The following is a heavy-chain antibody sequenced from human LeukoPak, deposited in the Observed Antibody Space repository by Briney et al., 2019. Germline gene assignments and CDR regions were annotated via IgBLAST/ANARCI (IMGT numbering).Heavy chain of an antibody. J-gene: IGHJ4*02. CDR2: TSSSSSYI. V-gene: IGHV3-21*01. D-gene: IGHD3-22*01. CDR3: AGLHYYDSSGYYYADY. CDR1: GFTFSSYS. Sequence: GGSLRLSCAASGFTFSSYSMNWVRQAPGKGLEWVSSTSSSSSYIYYADSVKGRFTISRDNAKNSLYLQMNSLRAEDTAVYYCAGLHYYDSSGYYYADYWGQGTLVTVSS.